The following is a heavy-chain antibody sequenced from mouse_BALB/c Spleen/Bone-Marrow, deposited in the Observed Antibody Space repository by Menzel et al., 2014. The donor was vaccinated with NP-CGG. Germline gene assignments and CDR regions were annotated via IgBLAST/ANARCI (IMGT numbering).Heavy chain of an antibody. CDR2: ISTYYGDA. D-gene: IGHD3-3*01. CDR3: AGEGDMILDV. J-gene: IGHJ1*01. Sequence: LQESGAELLRPGVSVKISCKGSGYTFTDYAMHWVKQSHAKSLERIGVISTYYGDASCNQKFKGKATMTVDKSSSTAYIELARLTSEGSAIYYCAGEGDMILDVWGGGTTGTVSS. V-gene: IGHV1S137*01. CDR1: GYTFTDYA.